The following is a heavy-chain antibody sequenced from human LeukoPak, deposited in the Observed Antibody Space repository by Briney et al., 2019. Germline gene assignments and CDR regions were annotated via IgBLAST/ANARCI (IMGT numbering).Heavy chain of an antibody. Sequence: SGGSLRLSCAASGFTFDTYSMNWVRQAPGKGLEWVSSISSGSTFIYYADSVKGRFTISRDNAKNSLYLQMNSLRAEDTAVYYCASIRWLQFIFDYWGQGTLVTVSS. D-gene: IGHD5-24*01. CDR1: GFTFDTYS. CDR2: ISSGSTFI. CDR3: ASIRWLQFIFDY. J-gene: IGHJ4*02. V-gene: IGHV3-21*04.